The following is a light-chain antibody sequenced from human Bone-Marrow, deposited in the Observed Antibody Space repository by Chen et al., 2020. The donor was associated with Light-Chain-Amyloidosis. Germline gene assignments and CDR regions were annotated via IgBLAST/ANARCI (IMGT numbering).Light chain of an antibody. CDR2: DDS. Sequence: YVLTQPSSVSVAPGQTATIACGGNNIGSTSVHWYQQTPGQAPLLVVYDDSDRPSGIPERLSGTNSGNTATLTISRVEAGDEADYYCQVWDRSSDRPVFGGGTKLTVL. CDR1: NIGSTS. CDR3: QVWDRSSDRPV. V-gene: IGLV3-21*02. J-gene: IGLJ3*02.